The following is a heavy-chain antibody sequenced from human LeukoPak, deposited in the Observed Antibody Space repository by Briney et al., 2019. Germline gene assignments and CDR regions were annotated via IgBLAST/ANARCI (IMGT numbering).Heavy chain of an antibody. Sequence: SVKVSCKASGGTSSSYAISWVRQAPGQGLEWMGGIIPIFGTANYAQKFQGRVTITTDESTSTAYMELSSLRSEDTAVYYCARGGIAAAGRVGYFDYWGQGTLVTVSS. CDR1: GGTSSSYA. CDR2: IIPIFGTA. J-gene: IGHJ4*02. D-gene: IGHD6-13*01. V-gene: IGHV1-69*05. CDR3: ARGGIAAAGRVGYFDY.